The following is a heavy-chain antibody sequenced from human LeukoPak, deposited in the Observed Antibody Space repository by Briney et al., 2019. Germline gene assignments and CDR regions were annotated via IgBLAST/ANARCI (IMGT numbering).Heavy chain of an antibody. V-gene: IGHV4-39*07. CDR2: MYYRGNT. D-gene: IGHD6-13*01. Sequence: SETLSLTCTVSGGSISTITYYWGWIRQPPGKGLEWVGHMYYRGNTFYNPSLKSRVTISVDTSKNQFSLKLSSVTAADTAVYYCARVIAAAGALNWFDPWGQGTLVTVSS. CDR3: ARVIAAAGALNWFDP. CDR1: GGSISTITYY. J-gene: IGHJ5*02.